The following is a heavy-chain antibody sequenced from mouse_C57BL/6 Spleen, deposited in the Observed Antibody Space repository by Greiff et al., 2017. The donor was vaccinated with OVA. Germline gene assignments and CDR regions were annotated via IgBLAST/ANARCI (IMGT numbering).Heavy chain of an antibody. V-gene: IGHV1-59*01. J-gene: IGHJ2*01. Sequence: QVQLKQPGAELVRPGTSVKLSCKASGYTFTSYWMHWVKQRPGQGLEWIGVIDPSDSYTNYNQKFKGKATLTVDTSSSTAYMQLSSLTSEDSAVYYCARRGIYYGSSYYFDYWGQGTTLTVSS. CDR1: GYTFTSYW. CDR2: IDPSDSYT. D-gene: IGHD1-1*01. CDR3: ARRGIYYGSSYYFDY.